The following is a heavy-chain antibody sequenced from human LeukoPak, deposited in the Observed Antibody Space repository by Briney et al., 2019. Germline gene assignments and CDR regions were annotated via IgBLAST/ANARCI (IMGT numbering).Heavy chain of an antibody. CDR3: AKFHPDYGDYTVQEGYFDY. CDR2: ISYDGSNK. V-gene: IGHV3-30*18. Sequence: GGSLRLSCAASGFTFSSYGMHWVRQAPGKGLEWVAVISYDGSNKYYADSVKGRFTISRDNSKNTLYLQMNSLRAEDTAVYYCAKFHPDYGDYTVQEGYFDYWGQGTLVTVSS. D-gene: IGHD4-17*01. J-gene: IGHJ4*02. CDR1: GFTFSSYG.